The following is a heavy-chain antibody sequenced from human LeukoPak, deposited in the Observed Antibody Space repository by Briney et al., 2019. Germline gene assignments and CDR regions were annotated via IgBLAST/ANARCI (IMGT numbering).Heavy chain of an antibody. CDR3: VRSYHPGGWFDP. D-gene: IGHD2-2*01. Sequence: PGGSLRLSCAASGFTFSSYWMSWVRQAPGNGPEWVANIKEDESEKNYVDSVKGRFTISRDNAKNSLYLQMNSLTADDTAVYYCVRSYHPGGWFDPWGQGTLVTVSS. V-gene: IGHV3-7*04. J-gene: IGHJ5*02. CDR1: GFTFSSYW. CDR2: IKEDESEK.